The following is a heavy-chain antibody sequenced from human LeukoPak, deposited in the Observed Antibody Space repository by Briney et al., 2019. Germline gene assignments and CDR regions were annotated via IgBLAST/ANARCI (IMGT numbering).Heavy chain of an antibody. CDR1: GYTLTGYY. D-gene: IGHD1-26*01. Sequence: ASVKVSCKASGYTLTGYYMHWVRQAPGQGLEWMGWINPNSGGTNYAQKFQGRVTMTRDTSISTAYMELSRLRSDDTAVYYCARGPLVGATGPFDYWGQGTLVTVSS. CDR2: INPNSGGT. V-gene: IGHV1-2*02. CDR3: ARGPLVGATGPFDY. J-gene: IGHJ4*02.